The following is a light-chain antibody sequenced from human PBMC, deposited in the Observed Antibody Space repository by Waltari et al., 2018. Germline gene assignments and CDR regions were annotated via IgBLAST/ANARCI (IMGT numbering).Light chain of an antibody. V-gene: IGLV4-69*01. CDR1: SGHSSNV. CDR2: VNSDGSH. CDR3: QTGGHGTWV. Sequence: ASLGASVKLTCTLSSGHSSNVIAWHQKQPEKGPRYLMKVNSDGSHSKGDETPDRFSGSSSGAERYLTISNLQPEDEADYYCQTGGHGTWVFGGGTKVTVL. J-gene: IGLJ3*02.